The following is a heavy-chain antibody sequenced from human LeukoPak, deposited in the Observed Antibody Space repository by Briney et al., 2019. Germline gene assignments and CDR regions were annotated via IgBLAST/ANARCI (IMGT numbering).Heavy chain of an antibody. J-gene: IGHJ5*02. CDR2: INSDGSST. CDR1: GFTFSSYW. V-gene: IGHV3-74*01. CDR3: AREGYSSSWHPWGANNLFHP. D-gene: IGHD6-13*01. Sequence: TGGSLRLSFAASGFTFSSYWMHWVRQAPGKGLVWVSRINSDGSSTSYADSVKGRFTISRDNAKNTLYLQMNSLRAEDTAVYYCAREGYSSSWHPWGANNLFHPWGQGTLVTVSS.